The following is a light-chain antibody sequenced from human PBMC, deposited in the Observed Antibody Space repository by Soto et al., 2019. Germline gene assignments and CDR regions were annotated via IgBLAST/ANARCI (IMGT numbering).Light chain of an antibody. V-gene: IGLV2-14*01. Sequence: QSVLTQPATVSGSPGQSITISCTGTRTDVGGYNFVSWYQQHPGKAPKLIIYEVSNRPSGVSNRFSGSKSDNTASLTISGLEAEDEAEYHGCSYVSSKTYVVGTATKVNV. CDR2: EVS. CDR3: CSYVSSKTYV. J-gene: IGLJ1*01. CDR1: RTDVGGYNF.